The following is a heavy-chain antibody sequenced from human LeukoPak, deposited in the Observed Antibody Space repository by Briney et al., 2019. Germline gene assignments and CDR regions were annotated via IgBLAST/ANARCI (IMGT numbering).Heavy chain of an antibody. CDR3: ANGRPCSGGSCYKYFQH. Sequence: GGSRRLSCAASGFTVSSNYMSWVRQAPGKGLEWVSAISGSGGSTYNADSVKGRFTISRDNSKNTLYPQMNSLRAEDTAVYYCANGRPCSGGSCYKYFQHWGQGTLVTVSS. J-gene: IGHJ1*01. D-gene: IGHD2-15*01. CDR1: GFTVSSNY. V-gene: IGHV3-23*01. CDR2: ISGSGGST.